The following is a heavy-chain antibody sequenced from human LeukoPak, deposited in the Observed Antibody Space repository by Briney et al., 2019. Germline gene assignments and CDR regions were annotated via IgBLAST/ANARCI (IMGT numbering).Heavy chain of an antibody. CDR1: GGSFSGYY. Sequence: PSETLSLTCAVYGGSFSGYYWSWIRQPPGKGLEWIGEINHSGSTNYNPSLKSRVTISVDTSKNQFSLKLSSVTAADTAVYYCARVVPAAILPNWFDPWGQGTLATVSS. J-gene: IGHJ5*02. D-gene: IGHD2-2*01. CDR2: INHSGST. V-gene: IGHV4-34*01. CDR3: ARVVPAAILPNWFDP.